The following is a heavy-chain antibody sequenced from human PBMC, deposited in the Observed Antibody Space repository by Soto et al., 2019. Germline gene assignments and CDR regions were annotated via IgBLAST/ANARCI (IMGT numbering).Heavy chain of an antibody. CDR1: GFTFSSYA. CDR3: AGTISTYYYYYYGMDV. CDR2: ISGSGGST. V-gene: IGHV3-23*01. Sequence: PGGSLRLSCAASGFTFSSYAMSWVRQAPGKGLEWVSTISGSGGSTYYADSVKGRFAISRDNSKNTLYLQMNSLRAEDTAVYYCAGTISTYYYYYYGMDVWGQGTTVTVSS. D-gene: IGHD3-3*01. J-gene: IGHJ6*02.